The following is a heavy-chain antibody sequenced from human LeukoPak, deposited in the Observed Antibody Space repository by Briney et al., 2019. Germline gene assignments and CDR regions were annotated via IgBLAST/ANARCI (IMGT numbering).Heavy chain of an antibody. Sequence: GASVKVSCKASGYTFTSYDINWVRQATGQGLEWMGWMNPNSGNTGYAQKFQGRVTMTRSTSISTAYMELSSLRSEDTAVYYCARWDSSSSGPVDYWGQGTLVTVSS. CDR3: ARWDSSSSGPVDY. CDR2: MNPNSGNT. J-gene: IGHJ4*02. V-gene: IGHV1-8*01. CDR1: GYTFTSYD. D-gene: IGHD6-6*01.